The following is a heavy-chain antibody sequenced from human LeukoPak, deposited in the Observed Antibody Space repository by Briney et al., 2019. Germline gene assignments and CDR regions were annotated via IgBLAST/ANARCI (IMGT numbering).Heavy chain of an antibody. D-gene: IGHD3-10*01. CDR3: ARGNRITMVRGVGGFDY. V-gene: IGHV4-61*02. J-gene: IGHJ4*02. Sequence: SETLSLTCTFSGGSISSGSYYWSWIRQPAGKGLEWIGRTYTSGSTNYNPSLKSRVTISVDTSKNQFSLKLSSVTAADTAVYYCARGNRITMVRGVGGFDYWGQGTLVTVSS. CDR1: GGSISSGSYY. CDR2: TYTSGST.